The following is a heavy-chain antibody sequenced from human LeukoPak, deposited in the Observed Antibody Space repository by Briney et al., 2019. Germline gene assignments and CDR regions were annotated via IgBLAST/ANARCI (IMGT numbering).Heavy chain of an antibody. Sequence: PSETLSLTCTVSGGSLSRYYWSWIRQPPGKGLEWIGYIYSTGSTNSHPSLKSRVTISIDTSRNQFSLSLTSVTAADTAVYYCARHESAVGALFYWGQGTLVTVSS. J-gene: IGHJ4*02. CDR2: IYSTGST. D-gene: IGHD1-26*01. CDR3: ARHESAVGALFY. V-gene: IGHV4-59*08. CDR1: GGSLSRYY.